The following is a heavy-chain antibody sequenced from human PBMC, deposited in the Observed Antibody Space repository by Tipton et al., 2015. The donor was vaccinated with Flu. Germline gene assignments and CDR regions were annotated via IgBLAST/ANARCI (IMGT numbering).Heavy chain of an antibody. CDR2: IYHSGST. V-gene: IGHV4-38-2*02. J-gene: IGHJ6*02. D-gene: IGHD3-22*01. CDR3: AGEYYDSSGYYLAYYYGMDV. Sequence: TLSLTCTVSGYSISSGYYWGWIRQPPGKGLEWIGSIYHSGSTYYNPSLKSRVTISVDTSKNQLSLKLSSVTAADTAVYYCAGEYYDSSGYYLAYYYGMDVWGQGTTVTVSS. CDR1: GYSISSGYY.